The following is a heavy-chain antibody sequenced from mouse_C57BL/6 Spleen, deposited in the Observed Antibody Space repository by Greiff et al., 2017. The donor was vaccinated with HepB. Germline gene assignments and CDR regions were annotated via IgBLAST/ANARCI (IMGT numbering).Heavy chain of an antibody. CDR3: ASGVITTVVAQGYFDV. Sequence: VQLQQSGAELVRPGASVTMSCKASGYTFTDYEMDWVKQTPVHGLEWIGAIDPETGGTAYNQKFKGKAILTADKSSSTAYMELRSLTSEDSAVYYYASGVITTVVAQGYFDVWGTGTTVTVSS. CDR2: IDPETGGT. D-gene: IGHD1-1*01. V-gene: IGHV1-15*01. CDR1: GYTFTDYE. J-gene: IGHJ1*03.